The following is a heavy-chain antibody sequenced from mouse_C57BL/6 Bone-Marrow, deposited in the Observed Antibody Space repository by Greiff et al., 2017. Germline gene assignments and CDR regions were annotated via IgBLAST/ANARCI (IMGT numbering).Heavy chain of an antibody. Sequence: EVKLVESGGGLVQPGGSMKLSCAASGFTFSDAWMDWVRQSPEKGLEWVALIRNKANNHATYYAESVKGRFTISRDDSKSSVYLQMNSLRPEDTGIYYCTGWERVRFAYGGQGTLVTVS. J-gene: IGHJ3*01. CDR1: GFTFSDAW. CDR3: TGWERVRFAY. V-gene: IGHV6-6*01. D-gene: IGHD3-3*01. CDR2: IRNKANNHAT.